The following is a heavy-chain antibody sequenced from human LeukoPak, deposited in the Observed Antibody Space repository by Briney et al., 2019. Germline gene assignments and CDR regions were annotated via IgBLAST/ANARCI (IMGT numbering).Heavy chain of an antibody. J-gene: IGHJ4*02. V-gene: IGHV1-24*01. D-gene: IGHD5-12*01. CDR1: GFTFSSYS. CDR3: ARGWLRGYFDY. Sequence: GGSLRLSCAASGFTFSSYSMNWVRQAPGKGLEWMGGFDPEDGETIYAQKFQGRVTMTEDTSTDTAYMELSSLRSEDTAVYYCARGWLRGYFDYWGQGTLVTVSS. CDR2: FDPEDGET.